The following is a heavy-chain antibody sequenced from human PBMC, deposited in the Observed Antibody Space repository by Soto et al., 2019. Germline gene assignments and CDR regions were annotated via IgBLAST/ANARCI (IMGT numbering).Heavy chain of an antibody. V-gene: IGHV3-13*01. J-gene: IGHJ6*03. Sequence: GGSLRLSCAASGFTFSSYDMHWVRQATGKGLEWVSAIGTAGDTYYPGSVKGRFTISRENAKNSLYLQMNSLRAGDTAVYYCARVRSGYDPYYYYYMDVWGKGTTVTVSS. CDR1: GFTFSSYD. D-gene: IGHD5-12*01. CDR3: ARVRSGYDPYYYYYMDV. CDR2: IGTAGDT.